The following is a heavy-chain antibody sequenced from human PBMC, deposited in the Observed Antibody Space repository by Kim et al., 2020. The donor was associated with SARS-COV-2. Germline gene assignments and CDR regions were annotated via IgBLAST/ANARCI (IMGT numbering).Heavy chain of an antibody. Sequence: GRFNISRENAKNSLYLKMNSLRDEDTAVYYCAREVLYGGNSPTAEGYYFDYWGQGTLVTVSS. CDR3: AREVLYGGNSPTAEGYYFDY. D-gene: IGHD4-17*01. V-gene: IGHV3-48*02. J-gene: IGHJ4*02.